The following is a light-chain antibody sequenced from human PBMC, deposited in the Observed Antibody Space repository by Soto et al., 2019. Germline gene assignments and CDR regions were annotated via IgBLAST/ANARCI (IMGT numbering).Light chain of an antibody. V-gene: IGKV1-8*01. CDR1: QDIGTY. CDR2: DAS. J-gene: IGKJ5*01. Sequence: AIRMTQSPSSFSASTGDRVSITCRATQDIGTYLAWYQQIPGKAPKLLIYDASTLQTGVPSRFSGSGSGTDLNLTISYLQSDDFATYYCQQYDSFSVTFGQGKRLEIK. CDR3: QQYDSFSVT.